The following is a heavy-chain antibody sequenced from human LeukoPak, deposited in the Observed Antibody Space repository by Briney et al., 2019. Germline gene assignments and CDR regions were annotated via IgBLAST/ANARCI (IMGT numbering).Heavy chain of an antibody. J-gene: IGHJ4*02. V-gene: IGHV3-7*01. D-gene: IGHD1-1*01. Sequence: GGSLRLSCAASEFIFNRSWMNWVRQAPGKGLEWVANMDPSGSQKRYVDSVKGRFTVSKDNPGTSLYLDMYGLRAEDTAIYYCAIWTSGNYWGQGTLVTVSS. CDR2: MDPSGSQK. CDR1: EFIFNRSW. CDR3: AIWTSGNY.